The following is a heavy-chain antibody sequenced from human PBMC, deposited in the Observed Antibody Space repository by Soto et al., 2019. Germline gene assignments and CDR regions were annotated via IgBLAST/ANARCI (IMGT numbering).Heavy chain of an antibody. J-gene: IGHJ6*01. CDR2: VIPVLTTT. CDR1: GDTFSSYI. Sequence: QVQLVQSGAEVKKPGSSVRVSCRSSGDTFSSYIVNWLRLAPGRGLEWMGRVIPVLTTTDYAQNFRGRVTISADRSTTTVYLDVSSLRSDDTAVYYCARRRYCGYGCKHKHYYGMDVWGQGSLVTVAS. V-gene: IGHV1-69*08. CDR3: ARRRYCGYGCKHKHYYGMDV. D-gene: IGHD5-12*01.